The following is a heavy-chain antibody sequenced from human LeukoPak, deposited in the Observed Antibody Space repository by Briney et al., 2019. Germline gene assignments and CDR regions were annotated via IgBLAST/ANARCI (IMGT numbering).Heavy chain of an antibody. CDR2: IGNSGDRT. D-gene: IGHD3-22*01. J-gene: IGHJ4*02. Sequence: GGSLRLSCAASGFTFSSYAMSWVRQAPGKGPEWVSGIGNSGDRTFYADSVKGRFTISRDNSKNTLYLQMNSLRAEDTAVYYCAKDGYDSSGYYFPSEYYYFDYWGQGTLVTVSS. CDR1: GFTFSSYA. CDR3: AKDGYDSSGYYFPSEYYYFDY. V-gene: IGHV3-23*01.